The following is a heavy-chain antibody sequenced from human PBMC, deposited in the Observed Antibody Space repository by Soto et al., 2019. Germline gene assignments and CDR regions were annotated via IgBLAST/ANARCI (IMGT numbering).Heavy chain of an antibody. J-gene: IGHJ4*02. CDR2: IYYSGNT. D-gene: IGHD4-17*01. V-gene: IGHV4-31*03. CDR1: GVSISSGGYY. CDR3: ARLTTVVTRHFGY. Sequence: QVQLQESGPGLVKPSQTLSLTCTVSGVSISSGGYYWSWIRQHPGKGLEWIGHIYYSGNTHYNPSPRMRLTISMDSPKSQFSRELSSVTAADTAVYYCARLTTVVTRHFGYWGQGTLVTVSS.